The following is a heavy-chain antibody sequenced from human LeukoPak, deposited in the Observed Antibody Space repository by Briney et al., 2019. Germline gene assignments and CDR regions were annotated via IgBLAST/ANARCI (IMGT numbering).Heavy chain of an antibody. V-gene: IGHV3-23*01. D-gene: IGHD3-10*01. CDR3: ARGLGRELDGAFDI. CDR2: ISGSGGTT. CDR1: GFTFSSYA. J-gene: IGHJ3*02. Sequence: GGSLRLSCAASGFTFSSYAMSWVRQAPGRGLEWVSAISGSGGTTYYADSVKGRFTIYRDNSRNTLYLQMNSLRAEDTAVYYCARGLGRELDGAFDIWGQGTMVTVSS.